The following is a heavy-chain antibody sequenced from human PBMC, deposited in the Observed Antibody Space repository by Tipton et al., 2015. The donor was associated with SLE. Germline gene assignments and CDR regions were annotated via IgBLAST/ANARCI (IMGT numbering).Heavy chain of an antibody. V-gene: IGHV4-30-4*03. D-gene: IGHD4/OR15-4a*01. J-gene: IGHJ3*02. CDR2: ISFRGYA. Sequence: TLSLTCTVSGDSINSGNYFWSWIRQLPGEGLEWIGYISFRGYAHYNTSLKSRVTISADTSKNQFSLRLSSVTAADTAVYYCYGAKLGAKWLFLDALDIWGQGTMVTISS. CDR3: YGAKLGAKWLFLDALDI. CDR1: GDSINSGNYF.